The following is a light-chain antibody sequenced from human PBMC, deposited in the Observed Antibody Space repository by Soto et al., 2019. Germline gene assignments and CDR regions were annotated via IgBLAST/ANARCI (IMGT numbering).Light chain of an antibody. Sequence: EIVLTQSPGTLSLFPGDRATLSCRASQSLSSNFLAWYQQKPGQAPRLLIYGASRRATDIPDMFSGSGSGTDFALTITRLEPADFAVYFCQQYDTFPRTFGQGTKVEIK. CDR3: QQYDTFPRT. J-gene: IGKJ1*01. V-gene: IGKV3-20*01. CDR1: QSLSSNF. CDR2: GAS.